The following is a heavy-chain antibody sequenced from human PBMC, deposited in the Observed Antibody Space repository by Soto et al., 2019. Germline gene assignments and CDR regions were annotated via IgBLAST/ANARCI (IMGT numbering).Heavy chain of an antibody. D-gene: IGHD3-10*02. V-gene: IGHV5-51*01. J-gene: IGHJ4*02. CDR1: GYSFTNYW. CDR2: IYPGDSDA. CDR3: ASLDGPVEGVRNY. Sequence: GESLKISCKASGYSFTNYWIAWMRQMPVKGLEWMGIIYPGDSDARYSPSFQGQVTMSVDKSISTAYLQWSRLKASDSAMYYCASLDGPVEGVRNYWGKGTLVTVPS.